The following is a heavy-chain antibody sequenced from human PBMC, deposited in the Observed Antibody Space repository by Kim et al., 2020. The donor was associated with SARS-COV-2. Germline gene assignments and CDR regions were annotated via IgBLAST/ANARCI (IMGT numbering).Heavy chain of an antibody. CDR3: TRVPPYSNSWWDAFDI. CDR1: GFTFSDSA. J-gene: IGHJ3*02. D-gene: IGHD6-13*01. V-gene: IGHV3-73*01. Sequence: GGSLRLSCAASGFTFSDSAMYWVRQASGKGLEWVGRIRSKANSYATAYDVSVKGRFIISRDDLKNTAYLQMNSLKTEDTAIYYCTRVPPYSNSWWDAFDIWGQGTMVTDSS. CDR2: IRSKANSYAT.